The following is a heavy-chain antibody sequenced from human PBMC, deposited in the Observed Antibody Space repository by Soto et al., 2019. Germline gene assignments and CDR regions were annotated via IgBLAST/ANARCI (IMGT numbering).Heavy chain of an antibody. D-gene: IGHD6-13*01. V-gene: IGHV1-2*02. J-gene: IGHJ6*02. CDR2: INPNSGGT. CDR3: AREASSSDYYGMDV. CDR1: GYTFTGYY. Sequence: GASVKVSCKASGYTFTGYYMHWVRQAPGQGLEWMGWINPNSGGTNYAQKFQGRVTVTRDTSISTAYMELSRLRSDDTAVYYCAREASSSDYYGMDVWGQGTTVTVSS.